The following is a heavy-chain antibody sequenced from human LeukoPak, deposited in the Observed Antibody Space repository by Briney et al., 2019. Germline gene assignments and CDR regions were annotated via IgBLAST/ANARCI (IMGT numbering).Heavy chain of an antibody. V-gene: IGHV3-43D*03. Sequence: GGSLRPSCAASGFTFDDYAMHWVRQAPGKGLEWVSLISWDGGSTYYADSVKGRFTISRDNSKNSLYLQMNSLRAEDTALYYCAKDISWAKTLSPQFDYWGQGTLVTVSS. CDR1: GFTFDDYA. J-gene: IGHJ4*02. D-gene: IGHD2-2*01. CDR3: AKDISWAKTLSPQFDY. CDR2: ISWDGGST.